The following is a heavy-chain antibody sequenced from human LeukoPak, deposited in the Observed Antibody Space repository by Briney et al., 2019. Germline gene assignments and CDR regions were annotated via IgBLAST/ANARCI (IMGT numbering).Heavy chain of an antibody. CDR2: ISSSSSYI. Sequence: GGSLRLSCAASGFTFSSYSMNWVRQAPGKGLEWVSSISSSSSYIYYADSVKGRFTISRDNAKNSLYLQMNSLRAEDTAVYYCARGDYGDYDPDYWGQGTLVTVS. CDR1: GFTFSSYS. D-gene: IGHD4-17*01. CDR3: ARGDYGDYDPDY. V-gene: IGHV3-21*01. J-gene: IGHJ4*02.